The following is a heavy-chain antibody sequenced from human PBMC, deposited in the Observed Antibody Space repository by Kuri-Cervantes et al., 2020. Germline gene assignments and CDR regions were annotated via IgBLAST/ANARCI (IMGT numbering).Heavy chain of an antibody. CDR1: GYTFTSYY. D-gene: IGHD6-19*01. V-gene: IGHV1-46*01. CDR3: ARFFVQWLPMGGWFDP. Sequence: ASVKVSCKASGYTFTSYYMHWVRQAPGQGLEWMGIINPSGGSTSYAQKFQGRVTMTRDTSTSTVYMELRSLRSDDTAVYYCARFFVQWLPMGGWFDPWGQGILVTVSS. J-gene: IGHJ5*02. CDR2: INPSGGST.